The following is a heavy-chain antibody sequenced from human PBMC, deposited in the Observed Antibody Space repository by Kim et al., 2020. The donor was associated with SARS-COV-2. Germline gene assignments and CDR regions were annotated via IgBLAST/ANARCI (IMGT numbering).Heavy chain of an antibody. CDR2: IYYSGST. Sequence: SETLSLTCTVSGGSISSGGYYWSWIRQHPGKGLEWIGYIYYSGSTYYNPSLKSRVTISVDTSKNQFSLKLSSVTAADTAVYYCARAQARKIVEVVAATGHAFDIWGQGTMVTVSS. V-gene: IGHV4-31*03. CDR3: ARAQARKIVEVVAATGHAFDI. J-gene: IGHJ3*02. D-gene: IGHD2-15*01. CDR1: GGSISSGGYY.